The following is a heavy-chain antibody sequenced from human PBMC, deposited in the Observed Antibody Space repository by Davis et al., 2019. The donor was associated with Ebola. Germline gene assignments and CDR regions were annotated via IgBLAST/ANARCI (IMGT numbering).Heavy chain of an antibody. CDR1: GFTFSSYS. D-gene: IGHD5-24*01. Sequence: PSGSLTLSCAASGFTFSSYSMNWVRQAPGKGLEWVSYISSSSSTIYYADSVKGRFTISRDNAKNSLYLQMNSLRDEDTAVYYCARDPANDYNGGSGNNWFDPWGQGTLVTVSS. V-gene: IGHV3-48*02. J-gene: IGHJ5*02. CDR2: ISSSSSTI. CDR3: ARDPANDYNGGSGNNWFDP.